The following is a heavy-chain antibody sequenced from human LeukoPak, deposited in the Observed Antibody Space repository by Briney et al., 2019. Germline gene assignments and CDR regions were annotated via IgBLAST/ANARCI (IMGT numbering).Heavy chain of an antibody. Sequence: HPGGSLRLSCAASGFTFDDYTMHWVRQAPGKGLEWVSLISWDGGSTYYADSVKGRFTISRDNAKNSLYLQMNSLRAEDTAVYYCARQLWIQLWPYNFDYWGQGTLVTVSS. V-gene: IGHV3-43*01. D-gene: IGHD5-18*01. CDR1: GFTFDDYT. CDR2: ISWDGGST. J-gene: IGHJ4*02. CDR3: ARQLWIQLWPYNFDY.